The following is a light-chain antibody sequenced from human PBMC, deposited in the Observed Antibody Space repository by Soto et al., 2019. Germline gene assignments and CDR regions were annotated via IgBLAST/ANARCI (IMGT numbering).Light chain of an antibody. CDR2: AAS. CDR1: QSVSSN. Sequence: EIVITQSPGTLSVSPGERATLSCRASQSVSSNLAWYQQKPGQAPRLLIYAASNRATGVPARFSGSWSGTEFTLTISSLQSEDFAVYYCQQYNNWITFGQGTKVDIK. CDR3: QQYNNWIT. V-gene: IGKV3-15*01. J-gene: IGKJ1*01.